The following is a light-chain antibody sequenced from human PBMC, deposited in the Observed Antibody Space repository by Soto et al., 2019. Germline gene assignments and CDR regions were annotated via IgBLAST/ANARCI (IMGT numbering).Light chain of an antibody. CDR3: QQYNNWPYT. CDR1: QSVSSN. V-gene: IGKV3-15*01. CDR2: GAS. J-gene: IGKJ2*01. Sequence: EIVMTQSPATLSGSPGERATLSCRASQSVSSNLAWYQQKPGQAPRLLIYGASTRATGIPARFSGSRSGTEFTLTISSLQSEDFAVYYCQQYNNWPYTFGQGTKLEIK.